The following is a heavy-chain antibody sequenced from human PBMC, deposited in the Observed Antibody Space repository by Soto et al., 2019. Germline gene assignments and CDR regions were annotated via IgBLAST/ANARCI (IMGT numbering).Heavy chain of an antibody. CDR3: ASGLDYYGSGSYWQYYYGMDV. CDR2: INHSGST. D-gene: IGHD3-10*01. CDR1: GGSFSGYY. V-gene: IGHV4-34*01. Sequence: PSETLSLTCAVYGGSFSGYYWSGIRQPPGKGLEWIGEINHSGSTNYNPSLKSRVTISVDTSKNQFSLKLSSVTAADTAVYYCASGLDYYGSGSYWQYYYGMDVWGQGTTVTVS. J-gene: IGHJ6*02.